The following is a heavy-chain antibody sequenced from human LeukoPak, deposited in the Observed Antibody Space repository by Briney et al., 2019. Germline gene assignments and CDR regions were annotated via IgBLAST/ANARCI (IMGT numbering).Heavy chain of an antibody. Sequence: GASVRVSCKASGYTFTGYYMHWVRQAPGQGLEWMGWINPNSGGTNYAQKFQGWVTMTRDTSISTAYMELSRLRSDDTAVYYCARFSGQQLGSFDYWGQGTLVTVSS. V-gene: IGHV1-2*04. CDR3: ARFSGQQLGSFDY. D-gene: IGHD6-13*01. CDR2: INPNSGGT. CDR1: GYTFTGYY. J-gene: IGHJ4*02.